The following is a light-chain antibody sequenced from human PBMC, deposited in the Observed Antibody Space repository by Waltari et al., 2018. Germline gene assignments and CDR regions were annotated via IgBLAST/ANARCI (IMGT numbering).Light chain of an antibody. J-gene: IGKJ4*01. V-gene: IGKV1-5*03. CDR1: QSINMW. Sequence: DIQMTQSPSTLSASVGDRVTITCRASQSINMWLVWYQQKPGKAPKLLIYKASNLESGVPSRFSGCGSATEFTLTISSLQPDDFATYYCQHYNNYFPLTFGGGTKVEVK. CDR3: QHYNNYFPLT. CDR2: KAS.